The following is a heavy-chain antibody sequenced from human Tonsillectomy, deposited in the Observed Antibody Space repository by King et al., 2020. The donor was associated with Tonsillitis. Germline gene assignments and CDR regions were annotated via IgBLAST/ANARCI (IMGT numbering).Heavy chain of an antibody. J-gene: IGHJ4*02. D-gene: IGHD6-13*01. Sequence: VQLVESGGGVVQPGRSLRLSCAASGFTFSSYAMHWVRQAPGKGLEWVAVISYDGSNKYYADSVKGRFTISRDNSKNTLYLQMNSLRAEDTAVYYCARDSGPVRAAAGAFDYWGQGTLVTVSS. CDR1: GFTFSSYA. CDR2: ISYDGSNK. CDR3: ARDSGPVRAAAGAFDY. V-gene: IGHV3-30*04.